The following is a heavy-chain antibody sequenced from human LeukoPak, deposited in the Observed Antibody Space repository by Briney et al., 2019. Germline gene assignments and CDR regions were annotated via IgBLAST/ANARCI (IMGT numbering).Heavy chain of an antibody. CDR2: IHHSGNT. Sequence: PSDTLSLTCTVSGGSVNRGSFYWAWVRQPPGKGLEWIGGIHHSGNTYYNPSLKSRITISIDTSQNQFSLNLSSVTATDRAAYYCARHEGSYYDKSGYTFDRWGQGTLVIVSS. V-gene: IGHV4-39*01. CDR3: ARHEGSYYDKSGYTFDR. J-gene: IGHJ4*02. D-gene: IGHD3-22*01. CDR1: GGSVNRGSFY.